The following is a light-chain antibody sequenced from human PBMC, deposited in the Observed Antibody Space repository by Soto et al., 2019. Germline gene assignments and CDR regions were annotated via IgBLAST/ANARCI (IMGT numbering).Light chain of an antibody. CDR3: AAWDDSLSGLV. CDR2: RNN. Sequence: QSVRTQPPSASGTPGQRVTISCSGSSSNIGSNYVYWYQQHPGTAPKLLIYRNNQRPSGVPDRFSGSKSGTSASLAISGLRSEDEADYYCAAWDDSLSGLVFGGGTKLTVL. CDR1: SSNIGSNY. V-gene: IGLV1-47*01. J-gene: IGLJ2*01.